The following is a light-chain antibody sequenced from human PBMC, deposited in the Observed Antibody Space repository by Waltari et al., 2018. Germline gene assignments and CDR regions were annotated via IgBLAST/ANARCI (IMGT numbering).Light chain of an antibody. CDR1: QSVSSY. CDR3: QQRSNWPPY. CDR2: DAS. V-gene: IGKV3-11*01. Sequence: EIVLTQSPATMSLSPGERANLSCRASQSVSSYLAWYQHKPGQAPRLLIYDASNRATGIPARFSGSGSGTDFTLTISSLEPEDFAVYYCQQRSNWPPYFGGGTKVEIK. J-gene: IGKJ4*01.